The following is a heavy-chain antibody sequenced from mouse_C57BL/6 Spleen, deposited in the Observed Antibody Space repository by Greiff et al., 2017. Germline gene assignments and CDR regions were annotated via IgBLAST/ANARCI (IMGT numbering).Heavy chain of an antibody. J-gene: IGHJ1*03. Sequence: VQLQQSGPGLVQPSQSLSITCTVSGFSLTSYGVHWVRQSPGKGLEWLGVIWRGGSTDYNAAFMSRLSITKDNSKSQVFFKMNSLQADDTAIYYCAKKYYGSSGWYFDVWGTGTTVTVSS. V-gene: IGHV2-5*01. D-gene: IGHD1-1*01. CDR3: AKKYYGSSGWYFDV. CDR2: IWRGGST. CDR1: GFSLTSYG.